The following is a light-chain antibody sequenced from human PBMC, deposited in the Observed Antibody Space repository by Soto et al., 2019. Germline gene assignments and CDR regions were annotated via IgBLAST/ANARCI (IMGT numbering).Light chain of an antibody. Sequence: PEERVTLSCRASQSVSSSYLTWYQQKPGQAPRLLIYGASTRATSIPARFSGSGSGTDFTLTISSLQPEDFATYYCLQHNTYPLTFGGGTKVDIK. J-gene: IGKJ4*01. V-gene: IGKV3D-7*01. CDR2: GAS. CDR1: QSVSSSY. CDR3: LQHNTYPLT.